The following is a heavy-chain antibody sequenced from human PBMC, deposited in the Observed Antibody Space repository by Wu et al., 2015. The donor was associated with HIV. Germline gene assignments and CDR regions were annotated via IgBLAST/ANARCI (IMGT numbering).Heavy chain of an antibody. CDR2: ISPFDGST. CDR1: GYTFTSYG. CDR3: AREQAHPYYFDN. Sequence: QVQLEQSGAELAKPGASVKVSCKASGYTFTSYGISWVRQAPGQGLEWMGWISPFDGSTDSAQRFQGRITMTIDASTRTIYMELRTLTSDDTAVYYCAREQAHPYYFDNWGRGTVVIVSP. J-gene: IGHJ4*02. V-gene: IGHV1-18*01.